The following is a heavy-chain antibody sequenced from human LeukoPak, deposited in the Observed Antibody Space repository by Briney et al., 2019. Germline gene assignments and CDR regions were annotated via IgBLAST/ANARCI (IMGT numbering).Heavy chain of an antibody. J-gene: IGHJ4*02. CDR2: LWSDATEK. CDR3: AKDAQRGFDYSNSLEY. V-gene: IGHV3-33*06. CDR1: GFTYSHYG. Sequence: GRSLRLSCAASGFTYSHYGMHWVRQAPGKGLEWVAVLWSDATEKYYGDAVKGRFTSSRDNSRNTLYLQMNSLRAEDTAVYYCAKDAQRGFDYSNSLEYWGQGTLVTVSS. D-gene: IGHD4-11*01.